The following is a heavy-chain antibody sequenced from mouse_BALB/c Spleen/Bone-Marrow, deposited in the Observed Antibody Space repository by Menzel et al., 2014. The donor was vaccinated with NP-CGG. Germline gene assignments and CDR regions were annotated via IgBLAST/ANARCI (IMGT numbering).Heavy chain of an antibody. D-gene: IGHD2-1*01. Sequence: EVKVVESGGGLVQPGGSLKLSCATSGFTFSDYYMYWVRQTPEKRLEWVAYISNGGGSTYYPDTVKGRFTISRDNAKNTLYLQMNLLKSEDTAMYYCARHIYGNCGAMDYWGQGTSVTVSS. V-gene: IGHV5-12*02. CDR1: GFTFSDYY. CDR2: ISNGGGST. J-gene: IGHJ4*01. CDR3: ARHIYGNCGAMDY.